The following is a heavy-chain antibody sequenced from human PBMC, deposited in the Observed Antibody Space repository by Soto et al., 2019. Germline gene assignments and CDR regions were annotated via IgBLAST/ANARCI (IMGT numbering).Heavy chain of an antibody. CDR3: ARDRAPYYDFWSGYYPGDYYYYGMDV. V-gene: IGHV3-74*01. CDR1: GFTFSSYW. CDR2: INSDGSST. Sequence: GGSLRLSCAASGFTFSSYWMHWVRQAPGKGLVWVSRINSDGSSTSYADSVKGRFTISRDNAKNTLYLQMNSLRAEDTAVYYCARDRAPYYDFWSGYYPGDYYYYGMDVWGQGTTVTVSS. D-gene: IGHD3-3*01. J-gene: IGHJ6*02.